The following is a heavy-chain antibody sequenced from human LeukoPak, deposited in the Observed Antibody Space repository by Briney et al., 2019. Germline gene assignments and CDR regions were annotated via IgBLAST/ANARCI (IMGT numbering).Heavy chain of an antibody. CDR1: GFTFSSYG. CDR2: ISYDGSNK. V-gene: IGHV3-30*19. Sequence: GGSLRLSCAASGFTFSSYGMHWVRQAPGKGLEWVAVISYDGSNKYYADSVKGRFTISRDNSKNTLYLQMNSLRAEDTAVYYCARGQYYGSFDPWGQGTLVTVSS. CDR3: ARGQYYGSFDP. D-gene: IGHD3-10*01. J-gene: IGHJ5*02.